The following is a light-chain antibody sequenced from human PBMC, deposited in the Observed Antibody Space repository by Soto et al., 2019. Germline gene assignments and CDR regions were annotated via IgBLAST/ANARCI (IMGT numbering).Light chain of an antibody. CDR2: GVS. J-gene: IGLJ3*02. CDR3: SSYTAYTTLWV. Sequence: LTQPASVSGSPGQSITISCTGTASDIGNYNYVSWYRLHPGKAPKLLIYGVSNRPSGVSNRFSGSKSGNAASLTISGLQAEDEADYYCSSYTAYTTLWVFGGGTKVTVL. V-gene: IGLV2-14*01. CDR1: ASDIGNYNY.